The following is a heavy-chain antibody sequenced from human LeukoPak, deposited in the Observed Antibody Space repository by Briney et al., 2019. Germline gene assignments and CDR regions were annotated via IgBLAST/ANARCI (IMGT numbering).Heavy chain of an antibody. CDR3: ARDRRSIEDAFDI. Sequence: GGSLRLSCAASGFTVSSNYMSWVRQAPGKGLEWVSVIYSGGSTYYADSVKGRFTISRDNSKNTLYLQMNSLRAEDTAVYYCARDRRSIEDAFDIWGQGTMVTVSS. V-gene: IGHV3-66*01. CDR1: GFTVSSNY. CDR2: IYSGGST. J-gene: IGHJ3*02. D-gene: IGHD2-15*01.